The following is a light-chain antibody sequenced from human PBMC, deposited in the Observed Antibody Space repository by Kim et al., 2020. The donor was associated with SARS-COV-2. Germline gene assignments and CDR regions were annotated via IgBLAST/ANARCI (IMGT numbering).Light chain of an antibody. CDR3: QVWDSSKGVV. V-gene: IGLV3-21*04. J-gene: IGLJ2*01. Sequence: SYELTQPPSVSVAPGKTARITCGGNNIGSKSVHWYQQKPGQAPVLVIYYDSDRPSGIPERFSGSNSGNTATLTISRVEAGDEADYYCQVWDSSKGVVFSGGTQLTVL. CDR1: NIGSKS. CDR2: YDS.